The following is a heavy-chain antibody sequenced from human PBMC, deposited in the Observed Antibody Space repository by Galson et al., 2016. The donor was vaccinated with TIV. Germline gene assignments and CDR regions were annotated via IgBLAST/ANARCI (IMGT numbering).Heavy chain of an antibody. CDR1: GFTFSSYG. Sequence: SLRLSCAASGFTFSSYGMHWVRQAPGKGPEWVTFIWYDGSNKYYTDSVKGRFTISRDNSKNTLYLQMNSLRAEDTAVYFCAREFYLNYYYGMDVWGQGTTVTVSS. CDR3: AREFYLNYYYGMDV. CDR2: IWYDGSNK. V-gene: IGHV3-33*08. J-gene: IGHJ6*02. D-gene: IGHD2/OR15-2a*01.